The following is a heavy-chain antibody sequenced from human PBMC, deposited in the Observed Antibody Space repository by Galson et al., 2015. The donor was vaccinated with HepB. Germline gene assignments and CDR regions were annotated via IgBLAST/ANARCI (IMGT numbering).Heavy chain of an antibody. V-gene: IGHV3-30-3*01. Sequence: SLRLSCAASGFTFSSYAMHWARQAPGKGLEWVAVISYDGSNKYYADSVKGRFTISRDNSKNTLYLQMNSLRAEDTAVYYCARDAGSGWYGNYYYMDVWGKGTTVTVSS. J-gene: IGHJ6*03. CDR3: ARDAGSGWYGNYYYMDV. CDR2: ISYDGSNK. CDR1: GFTFSSYA. D-gene: IGHD6-19*01.